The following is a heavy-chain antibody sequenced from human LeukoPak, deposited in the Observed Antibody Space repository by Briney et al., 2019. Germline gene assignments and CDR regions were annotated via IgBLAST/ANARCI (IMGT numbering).Heavy chain of an antibody. Sequence: GASVKVSYTASGSTFTSYDVNWVRQATGQGLEWMGWVNPNSGNTAYAQNFQGRVTMTSDTSINTAYMELSSLRSEDTAVYYCARGAWTSSFDYWGQGTLVTVSS. CDR2: VNPNSGNT. J-gene: IGHJ4*02. CDR3: ARGAWTSSFDY. V-gene: IGHV1-8*01. D-gene: IGHD6-6*01. CDR1: GSTFTSYD.